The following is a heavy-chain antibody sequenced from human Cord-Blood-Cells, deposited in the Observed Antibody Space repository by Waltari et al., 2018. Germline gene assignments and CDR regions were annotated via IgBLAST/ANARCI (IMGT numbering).Heavy chain of an antibody. D-gene: IGHD1-1*01. J-gene: IGHJ1*01. CDR1: GGSISSSRYY. CDR3: SQSDWNPEYFQH. Sequence: QLQLQESGPGLVKPSETLSLTCTVAGGSISSSRYYWGWIRQPPGKGLEWIGSIYYSGSTYYTPSLKSRVTISVDTSKNQFSLKLSSVTAADTAVYYCSQSDWNPEYFQHWGQGTLVTVSS. CDR2: IYYSGST. V-gene: IGHV4-39*01.